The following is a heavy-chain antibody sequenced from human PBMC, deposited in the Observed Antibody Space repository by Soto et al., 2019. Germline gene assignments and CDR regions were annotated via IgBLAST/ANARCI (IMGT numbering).Heavy chain of an antibody. CDR2: FDPEDGET. Sequence: ASVKVSCKASGYTFTSYAMHWVRQAPGQGLEWMGGFDPEDGETIYAQKFQGRVTMTEDTSTDTAYMELSSLRSEDTAVYYCATGPIFGVVIPPAFDYWGQGTLVTVSS. J-gene: IGHJ4*02. CDR3: ATGPIFGVVIPPAFDY. V-gene: IGHV1-24*01. CDR1: GYTFTSYA. D-gene: IGHD3-3*01.